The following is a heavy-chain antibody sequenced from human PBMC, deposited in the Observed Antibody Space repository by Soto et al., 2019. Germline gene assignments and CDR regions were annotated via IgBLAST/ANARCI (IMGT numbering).Heavy chain of an antibody. CDR1: GGSCRGYY. D-gene: IGHD6-19*01. J-gene: IGHJ6*02. V-gene: IGHV4-34*01. CDR3: ARPSRQWLGLRYYYGMAV. CDR2: INPSGST. Sequence: QVQLQQWGAGLLKPSETLSLTCAVSGGSCRGYYWSWIRQPPGKGLEWIGEINPSGSTNYNPSLKSRVTISVDTSNQFSLKLSSVPAADTAVYYCARPSRQWLGLRYYYGMAVGGQGTTFTVSS.